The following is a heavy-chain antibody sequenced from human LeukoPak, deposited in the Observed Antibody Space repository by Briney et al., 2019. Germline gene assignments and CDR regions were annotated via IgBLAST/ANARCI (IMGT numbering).Heavy chain of an antibody. CDR2: TSYDGSNQ. D-gene: IGHD5-18*01. J-gene: IGHJ4*02. V-gene: IGHV3-30-3*01. CDR3: ARGQLWLHYFEY. Sequence: GGSLRLSCAASGFTFNSYAMHWVRQAPGKGLEWVAVTSYDGSNQYYADSVTGRFTISRDNSKNTLYLQMNSLRAEDTAVYFCARGQLWLHYFEYWGQGTLVTVSS. CDR1: GFTFNSYA.